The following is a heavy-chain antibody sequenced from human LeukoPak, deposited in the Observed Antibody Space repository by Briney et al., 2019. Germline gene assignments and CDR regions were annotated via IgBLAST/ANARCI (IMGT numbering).Heavy chain of an antibody. CDR2: INHSGST. CDR3: ARRRAWNGDSSSWYGSGRSHYYMDV. J-gene: IGHJ6*03. V-gene: IGHV4-34*01. Sequence: SETLSLTCAVYGGSFSGYYWSWIRQPPGKGLEWIGEINHSGSTNYNPSLKSRVTISVDTSKNQFSLKLSSVTAADTAVYYCARRRAWNGDSSSWYGSGRSHYYMDVWGKGTTVTVSS. CDR1: GGSFSGYY. D-gene: IGHD6-13*01.